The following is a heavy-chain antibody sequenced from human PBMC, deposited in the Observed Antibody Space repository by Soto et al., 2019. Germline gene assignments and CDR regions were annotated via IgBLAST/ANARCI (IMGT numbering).Heavy chain of an antibody. D-gene: IGHD3-10*01. CDR2: INAGNGNA. CDR3: ARGVPIFMDY. V-gene: IGHV1-3*05. J-gene: IGHJ4*02. CDR1: GYTFTSYA. Sequence: QVQLVQSGAEEKKPGASVKVSCRASGYTFTSYAIHWVRQAPGQRLEWMGWINAGNGNAKYSQKFQGRVTITRDTSASTAYMELSSLRSEDTAVYYCARGVPIFMDYWGQGTLVTVSS.